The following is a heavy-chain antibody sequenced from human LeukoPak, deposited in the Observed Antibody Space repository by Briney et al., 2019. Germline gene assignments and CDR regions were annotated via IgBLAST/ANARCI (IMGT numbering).Heavy chain of an antibody. CDR3: ARAGWFGELSNAFDI. Sequence: GGSLRLSCAASGVTFSSYWMSWVRQAPGKGVEWVANIKQDGSEKYYVDSVKGRFTISRDNAKNSLYLQMNSLRAEDTAVYYCARAGWFGELSNAFDIWGQGTLVTVSS. CDR1: GVTFSSYW. J-gene: IGHJ4*02. D-gene: IGHD3-10*01. CDR2: IKQDGSEK. V-gene: IGHV3-7*01.